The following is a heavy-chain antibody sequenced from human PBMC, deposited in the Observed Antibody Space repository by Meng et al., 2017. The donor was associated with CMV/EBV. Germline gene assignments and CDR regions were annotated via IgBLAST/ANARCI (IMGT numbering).Heavy chain of an antibody. V-gene: IGHV4-34*01. J-gene: IGHJ5*02. Sequence: QVQLRQGGAGLLKPTEPRALPCAVYGGAFSGYYWSWIRQPPGKGLEWIGEINHSGSTNYNPSLKSRVTISVDTSKNQFSLKLSSVTAADTAVYYCARGVGGWFDPWGQGTLVTVSS. CDR1: GGAFSGYY. CDR2: INHSGST. D-gene: IGHD1-26*01. CDR3: ARGVGGWFDP.